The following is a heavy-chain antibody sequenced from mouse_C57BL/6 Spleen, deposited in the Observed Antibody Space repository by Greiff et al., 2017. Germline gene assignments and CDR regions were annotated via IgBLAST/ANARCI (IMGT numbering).Heavy chain of an antibody. CDR2: ISSGSSTI. CDR3: ARGYGGYFDV. CDR1: GFTFSDYG. V-gene: IGHV5-17*01. Sequence: DVKLVESGGGLVKPGGSLKLSCAASGFTFSDYGMHWVRQAPEKGLEWVAYISSGSSTIYYADTVKGRFTISRDNAKNTLFLQMTSLRSEDTAMYYCARGYGGYFDVWGTGTTVTVSS. D-gene: IGHD1-1*02. J-gene: IGHJ1*03.